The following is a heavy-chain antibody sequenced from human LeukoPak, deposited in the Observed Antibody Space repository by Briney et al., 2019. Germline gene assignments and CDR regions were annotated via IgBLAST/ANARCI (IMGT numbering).Heavy chain of an antibody. CDR1: GFTFGDYA. J-gene: IGHJ6*02. Sequence: GGSLRLSCTASGFTFGDYAMSWIRQAPGKGLEWVGFIRSKAYGETADYAASVKGRFTISRDDSKAIAYLQMNSLKTEDTAVYYCAKAPNYDILTGHAYGMDAWGQGTTVTVSS. D-gene: IGHD3-9*01. CDR2: IRSKAYGETA. V-gene: IGHV3-49*03. CDR3: AKAPNYDILTGHAYGMDA.